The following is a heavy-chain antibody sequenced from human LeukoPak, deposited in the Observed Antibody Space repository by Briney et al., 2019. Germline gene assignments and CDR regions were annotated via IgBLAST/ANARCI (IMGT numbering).Heavy chain of an antibody. CDR2: FDPGDGKI. CDR1: GHTLTELS. J-gene: IGHJ4*02. D-gene: IGHD1/OR15-1a*01. Sequence: ASVKVSCKVSGHTLTELSLHWVRQAPGKGLEWMGGFDPGDGKIIYAQKFQGRVTMTEDTSTETAYMEFNRLRSEDTAVYYCAAGEWEQLLDYWGQGTLVTVSS. CDR3: AAGEWEQLLDY. V-gene: IGHV1-24*01.